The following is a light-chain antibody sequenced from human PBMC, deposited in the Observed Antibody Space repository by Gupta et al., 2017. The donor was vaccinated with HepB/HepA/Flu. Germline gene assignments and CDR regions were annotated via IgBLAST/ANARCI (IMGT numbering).Light chain of an antibody. CDR3: QQYDGSSGYT. V-gene: IGKV3-20*01. Sequence: EIVLTQSPGTLSLSHGERATPSYRASQSVKVNHQVCYQQNPGQAPRLLIYCSFSRATGIPDRFIGGGSGADFTLTISRLEPEDFAVYYCQQYDGSSGYTFGQGTKLEIK. CDR2: CSF. J-gene: IGKJ2*01. CDR1: QSVKVNH.